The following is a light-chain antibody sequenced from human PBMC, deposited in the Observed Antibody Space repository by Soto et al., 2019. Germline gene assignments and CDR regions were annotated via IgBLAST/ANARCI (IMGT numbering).Light chain of an antibody. CDR2: GAS. Sequence: EIVLTQSPGTLSLSPGERATLSCWARQSVSSSYLAWDQQKPGQAPRLLIYGASSRATGIPDRFSGSGSATDFTLTISRLEPEDFAVYYCQQHGSSPHTFGQGTKLAI. CDR3: QQHGSSPHT. J-gene: IGKJ2*01. V-gene: IGKV3-20*01. CDR1: QSVSSSY.